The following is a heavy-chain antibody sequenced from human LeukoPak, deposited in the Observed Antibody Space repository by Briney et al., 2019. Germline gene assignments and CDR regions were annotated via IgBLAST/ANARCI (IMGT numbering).Heavy chain of an antibody. V-gene: IGHV4-4*07. Sequence: PSETLSLTCTVSGGSISNYYWSWIRQPAGKGLEWIGRIFTSGSTNYNPSLKTRVTMSVDTSKNHFSLKLSSVTAADTAVYYCARDKDYYFDYWGQGTLVTVSS. J-gene: IGHJ4*02. D-gene: IGHD3/OR15-3a*01. CDR1: GGSISNYY. CDR3: ARDKDYYFDY. CDR2: IFTSGST.